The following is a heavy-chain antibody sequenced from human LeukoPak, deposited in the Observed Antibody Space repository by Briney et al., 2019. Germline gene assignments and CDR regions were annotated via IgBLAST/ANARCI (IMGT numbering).Heavy chain of an antibody. Sequence: PSQTLSLTCTVSGGSISSGDYYWSWIRQPPGKGLEWIGYIYYSGSTYYNPSLKSRVTISVDTSKTQFSLKLSSVTAADTAVYYCARGQDYYDSSGLFDYWGQGTLVTVSS. CDR2: IYYSGST. CDR1: GGSISSGDYY. J-gene: IGHJ4*02. CDR3: ARGQDYYDSSGLFDY. D-gene: IGHD3-22*01. V-gene: IGHV4-30-4*01.